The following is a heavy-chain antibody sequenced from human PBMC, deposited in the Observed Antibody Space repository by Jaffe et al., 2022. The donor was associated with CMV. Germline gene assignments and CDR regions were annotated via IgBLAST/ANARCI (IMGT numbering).Heavy chain of an antibody. Sequence: QVQLQQWGAGLLKPSETLSLTCAVYGGSFSGYYWSWIRQPPGKGLEWIGEINHSGSTNYNPSLKSRVTISVDTSKNQFSLKLSSVTAADTAVYYCARRITMIRPRIHAFDIWGQGTMVTVSS. J-gene: IGHJ3*02. CDR3: ARRITMIRPRIHAFDI. CDR2: INHSGST. D-gene: IGHD3-22*01. CDR1: GGSFSGYY. V-gene: IGHV4-34*01.